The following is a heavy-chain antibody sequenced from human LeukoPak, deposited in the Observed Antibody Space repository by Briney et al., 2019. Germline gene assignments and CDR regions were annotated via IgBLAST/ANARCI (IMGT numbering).Heavy chain of an antibody. D-gene: IGHD2-15*01. CDR1: GYTFTGYY. CDR2: INPNSGGT. Sequence: ASVKVSCKASGYTFTGYYMHWVRQAPGQGLEWMGWINPNSGGTNYAQKFQGGVTMTRDTSISTAYMELSRLRSDDTAVYYCARDQYCSGGSCYLFWGQGTLVTVSS. J-gene: IGHJ4*02. V-gene: IGHV1-2*02. CDR3: ARDQYCSGGSCYLF.